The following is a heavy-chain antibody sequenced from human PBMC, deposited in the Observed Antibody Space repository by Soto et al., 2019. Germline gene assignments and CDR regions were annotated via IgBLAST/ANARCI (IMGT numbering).Heavy chain of an antibody. CDR1: GDTFNFYS. Sequence: QVQLVQSGAEVKRPGSSVKVSCKASGDTFNFYSINWVRQAPGLGLEWMGRVNPIVSMSNYAQKFQGRVTMTEAKSTSTADMELSSLRSEDMAIYYCASSYGSGYRAFDYWGQGALVTVSS. D-gene: IGHD3-10*01. CDR3: ASSYGSGYRAFDY. CDR2: VNPIVSMS. J-gene: IGHJ4*02. V-gene: IGHV1-69*02.